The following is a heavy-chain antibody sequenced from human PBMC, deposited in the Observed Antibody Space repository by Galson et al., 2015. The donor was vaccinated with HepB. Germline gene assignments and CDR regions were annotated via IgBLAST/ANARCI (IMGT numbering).Heavy chain of an antibody. CDR1: GFTFSTYW. J-gene: IGHJ4*02. CDR3: ATFRSGNWATSFDH. D-gene: IGHD1-1*01. Sequence: SLRLSCAASGFTFSTYWMYWVRQGPGKGLEWVSRISSDETNTRYADSVKGRFSISRDNAENTLYLQMNSLRAEDTAVYYCATFRSGNWATSFDHWGQGTLVTVSS. V-gene: IGHV3-74*01. CDR2: ISSDETNT.